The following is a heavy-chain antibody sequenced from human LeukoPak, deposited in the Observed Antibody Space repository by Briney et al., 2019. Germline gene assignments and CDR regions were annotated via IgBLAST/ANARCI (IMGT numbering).Heavy chain of an antibody. CDR3: ARGHGVFDY. CDR2: INHSGSA. V-gene: IGHV4-34*01. J-gene: IGHJ4*02. Sequence: AETLSLTCAVYGGSFSGYYWSWIRQPPGEGLEWIGEINHSGSANYNPSLKSRVTISVDTSKSQFSLKLSSVTAADTAVYYCARGHGVFDYWGQGTLVTVSS. D-gene: IGHD5-24*01. CDR1: GGSFSGYY.